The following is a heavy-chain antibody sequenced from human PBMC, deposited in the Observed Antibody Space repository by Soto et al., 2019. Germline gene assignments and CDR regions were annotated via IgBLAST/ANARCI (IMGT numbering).Heavy chain of an antibody. Sequence: PGGSVRLSCAASGFTFSAFAIHWVRQAPGKGLEWVAIISYDGSNKYYADSVKGRFTISRDSSKNTLYLQMTSLRIEDTAVYYCARDRKILGVGSYGLDVWGQGTTVTVSS. D-gene: IGHD3-3*01. J-gene: IGHJ6*02. CDR1: GFTFSAFA. CDR2: ISYDGSNK. CDR3: ARDRKILGVGSYGLDV. V-gene: IGHV3-30-3*01.